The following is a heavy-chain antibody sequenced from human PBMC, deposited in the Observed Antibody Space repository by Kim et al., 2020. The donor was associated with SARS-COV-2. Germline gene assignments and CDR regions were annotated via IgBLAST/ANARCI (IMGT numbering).Heavy chain of an antibody. V-gene: IGHV1-18*01. Sequence: YAQKLQGRVTMTTDTTTSTAYMELRSLRSDDTAVYYCARDGAIVGAALDYWGQGTLVTVSS. D-gene: IGHD1-26*01. CDR3: ARDGAIVGAALDY. J-gene: IGHJ4*02.